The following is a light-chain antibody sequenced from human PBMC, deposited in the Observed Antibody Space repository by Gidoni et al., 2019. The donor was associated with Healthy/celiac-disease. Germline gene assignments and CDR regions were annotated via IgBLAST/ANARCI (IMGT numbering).Light chain of an antibody. V-gene: IGKV3-20*01. CDR2: GAS. CDR1: QSVSISY. J-gene: IGKJ1*01. Sequence: EIVLTQSPGTLSLSPGVRATLSSRASQSVSISYLAWYQQKPGQAPRLLIYGASSRATGIPARFSGSGSGTDFTLTISRLEPEDFAVYYCQQYDSSPQTFGQGTKVEIK. CDR3: QQYDSSPQT.